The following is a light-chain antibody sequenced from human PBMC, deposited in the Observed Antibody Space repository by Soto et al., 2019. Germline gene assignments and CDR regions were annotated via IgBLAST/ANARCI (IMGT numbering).Light chain of an antibody. V-gene: IGKV4-1*01. CDR2: WAS. CDR3: QQYYSNPLT. CDR1: QSVLYSSNNKNY. J-gene: IGKJ4*01. Sequence: DIVMTQSPDSLAVSLGERATINCKSSQSVLYSSNNKNYLAWYQQKPGQPPKLLIYWASTRESGVADRFSGSGSGTDFTLTISSLQAEDVAVYYCQQYYSNPLTFGGGTKVEIK.